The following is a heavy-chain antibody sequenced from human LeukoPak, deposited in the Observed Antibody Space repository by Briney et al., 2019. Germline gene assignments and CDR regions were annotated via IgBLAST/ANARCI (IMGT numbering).Heavy chain of an antibody. CDR1: GGSISSSY. D-gene: IGHD3-9*01. J-gene: IGHJ4*02. CDR3: ARHGDILTGFDY. CDR2: IYYSGST. Sequence: SETLSLTCTVSGGSISSSYWSWIRQPPGKGLEWIAYIYYSGSTNYNPSLKSRLTISVDTSKNQFSLKLCSVTAADTAVYYCARHGDILTGFDYWGQGTLVTVSS. V-gene: IGHV4-59*08.